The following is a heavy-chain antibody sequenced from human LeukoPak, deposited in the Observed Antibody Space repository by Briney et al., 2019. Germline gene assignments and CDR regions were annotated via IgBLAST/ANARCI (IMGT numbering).Heavy chain of an antibody. CDR2: INPNSGGT. CDR3: ARGGYQLHENDY. CDR1: GYTFTGYY. J-gene: IGHJ4*02. D-gene: IGHD2-2*01. V-gene: IGHV1-2*02. Sequence: ASVKVSCTSSGYTFTGYYMHWVRQAPGQGLGWMGWINPNSGGTNYAQKFQGRVTMTRDTSISTAYMELSRLRSDDTAVYYCARGGYQLHENDYWGQGTLVTVSS.